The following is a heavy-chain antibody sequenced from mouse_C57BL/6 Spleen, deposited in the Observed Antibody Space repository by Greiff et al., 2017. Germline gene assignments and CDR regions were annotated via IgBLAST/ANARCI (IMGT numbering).Heavy chain of an antibody. V-gene: IGHV2-2*01. Sequence: QVQLQQSGPGLVRPSQSLSITCTVSGFSLTSDGVHWVRQSPGKGLEWLGVIWSGGSTDYNAAFISRLSISKDNSKSQVFFKMNSLQADDTAIYSCARNYWDYIGDWGKGTTLTVSS. CDR3: ARNYWDYIGD. D-gene: IGHD4-1*01. CDR2: IWSGGST. J-gene: IGHJ2*01. CDR1: GFSLTSDG.